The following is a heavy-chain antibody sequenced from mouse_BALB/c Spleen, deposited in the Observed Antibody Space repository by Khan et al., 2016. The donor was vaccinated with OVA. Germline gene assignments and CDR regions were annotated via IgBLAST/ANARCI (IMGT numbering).Heavy chain of an antibody. CDR3: ARDGSRYAMDY. D-gene: IGHD1-1*01. V-gene: IGHV1-87*01. CDR1: GYIFSSYW. Sequence: QVQLQQSGAELARPGASVKLSCKVSGYIFSSYWMQRVIQRLGQGLEWIGAIYPGDGDTRYTQKFKDKVTLTADKSCSTAYMQLSSLASEDSAVYYCARDGSRYAMDYWGQGTSVTVSS. CDR2: IYPGDGDT. J-gene: IGHJ4*01.